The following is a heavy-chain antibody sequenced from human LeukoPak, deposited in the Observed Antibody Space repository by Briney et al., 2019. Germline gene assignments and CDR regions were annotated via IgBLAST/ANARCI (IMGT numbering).Heavy chain of an antibody. D-gene: IGHD3-3*01. Sequence: ASVKVSCKASGYTFTSYGISWVRQAPGQGLEWMGWISAYNGNSNYAQKLQGRVTMTTDTSTSTAYMELRSLRSDDTAVYYCARNEGLYYDFWSGYPSWMDVWSQGTTVTVSS. V-gene: IGHV1-18*01. CDR1: GYTFTSYG. CDR2: ISAYNGNS. J-gene: IGHJ6*02. CDR3: ARNEGLYYDFWSGYPSWMDV.